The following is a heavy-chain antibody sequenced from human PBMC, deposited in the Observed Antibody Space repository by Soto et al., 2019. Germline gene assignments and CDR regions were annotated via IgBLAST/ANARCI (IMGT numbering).Heavy chain of an antibody. Sequence: EVQLVESGGGLVQPGGSLRLSCAASGFTFSSYWMHWVRQAPGKGLVWVSRINSDGSSTSYADSVKGRFTISRDNAKNTLYLQMNILRAEDTAVYYCARAKCSSTSCPIFDYWGQGTLVTVSS. CDR3: ARAKCSSTSCPIFDY. J-gene: IGHJ4*02. CDR2: INSDGSST. D-gene: IGHD2-2*01. CDR1: GFTFSSYW. V-gene: IGHV3-74*01.